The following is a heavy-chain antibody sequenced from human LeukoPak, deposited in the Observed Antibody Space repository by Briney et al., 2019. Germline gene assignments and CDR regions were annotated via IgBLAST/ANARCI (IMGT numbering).Heavy chain of an antibody. Sequence: SVRCLRLSCEASGCACSHYWMHWVGQARGNGRVWVSRTNTDGSSTTYVDSVKGRFTISRDNAKNTMYLQMNSLRAEDTAVYYCVPTDSSGLDWGQGTLVTVSS. CDR2: TNTDGSST. J-gene: IGHJ4*02. V-gene: IGHV3-74*01. CDR3: VPTDSSGLD. CDR1: GCACSHYW. D-gene: IGHD3-22*01.